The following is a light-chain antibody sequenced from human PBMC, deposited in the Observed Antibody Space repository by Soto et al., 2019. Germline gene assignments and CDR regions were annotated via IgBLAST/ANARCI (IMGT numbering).Light chain of an antibody. V-gene: IGLV2-14*01. CDR2: DVS. Sequence: QSVLTQPASVSGSPGQSITISCTGTSSDVCGYNYVSWYQQHPGKAPKLMIYDVSNQPSGVSNRFSGSKSGNTASLTISGLQAEDEADYYCSSYTSSSTLEYVFGTGTKVTVL. CDR3: SSYTSSSTLEYV. J-gene: IGLJ1*01. CDR1: SSDVCGYNY.